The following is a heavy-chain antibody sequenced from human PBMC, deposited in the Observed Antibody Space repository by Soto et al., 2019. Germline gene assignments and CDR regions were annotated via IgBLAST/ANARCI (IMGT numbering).Heavy chain of an antibody. CDR1: GYTFTSYL. D-gene: IGHD6-13*01. Sequence: GESLKISCQGSGYTFTSYLIGWVRQMPGKGLEWMGIIYPGDSDTRYSPSFQGQVTISADKSISTAYLQWSSLKASDTAMYYCARHEGSSWSRSHYYYYYGMDVSGQGTTVTVSS. J-gene: IGHJ6*02. CDR3: ARHEGSSWSRSHYYYYYGMDV. CDR2: IYPGDSDT. V-gene: IGHV5-51*01.